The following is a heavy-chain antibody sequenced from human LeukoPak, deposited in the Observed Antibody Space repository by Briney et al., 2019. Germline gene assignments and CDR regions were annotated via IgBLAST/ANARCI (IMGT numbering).Heavy chain of an antibody. V-gene: IGHV3-30-3*01. J-gene: IGHJ4*02. D-gene: IGHD3-9*01. Sequence: PGGSLRLSCAASGFTFSSYAMHWVRQAPGKGLEWVAVISYDGSNKYYADSVKGRFTISRDNSKNTLYLQMNSLRAEDTAVYYCARDSRPLRYFDWLLDGCDYWGQGTLVTVSS. CDR2: ISYDGSNK. CDR3: ARDSRPLRYFDWLLDGCDY. CDR1: GFTFSSYA.